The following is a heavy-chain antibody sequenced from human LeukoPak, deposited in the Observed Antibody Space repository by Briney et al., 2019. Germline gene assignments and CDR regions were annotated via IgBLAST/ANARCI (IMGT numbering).Heavy chain of an antibody. D-gene: IGHD1-26*01. J-gene: IGHJ6*03. V-gene: IGHV3-30*02. CDR1: GFTFSSYG. CDR2: IRYDGSNK. CDR3: AKYLAGAIYYYYYMDV. Sequence: GGSLRLSCAASGFTFSSYGMHWVRQAPGKGLEWVAFIRYDGSNKYYADSVKGRFTISRDNSKNTLYLQMNSLRAEDTAVYYCAKYLAGAIYYYYYMDVWGKGTTVTVSS.